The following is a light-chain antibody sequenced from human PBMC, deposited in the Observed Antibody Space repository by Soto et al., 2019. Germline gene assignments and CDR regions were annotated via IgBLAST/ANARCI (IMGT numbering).Light chain of an antibody. CDR2: EGG. V-gene: IGLV2-23*01. CDR1: SSDVGSYNL. J-gene: IGLJ3*02. Sequence: QSALTQPASVSGSPGQSITISCTGTSSDVGSYNLVSWYQQHPGKAPKLMIYEGGKRPSGVSDRFSGSKSGNTASLTISGLQAEDEADYYCCTYAGGTTWVFGGGPKLIVL. CDR3: CTYAGGTTWV.